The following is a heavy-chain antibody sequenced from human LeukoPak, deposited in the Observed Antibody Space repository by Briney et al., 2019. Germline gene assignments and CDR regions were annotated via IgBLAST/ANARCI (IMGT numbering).Heavy chain of an antibody. D-gene: IGHD3-10*01. J-gene: IGHJ4*02. V-gene: IGHV4-34*01. CDR1: GGSFSGYY. CDR2: VNHSGST. CDR3: ARVYGSGSYYDY. Sequence: SSETLSLTCAVYGGSFSGYYWSWIRQPPGKGLEWIGDVNHSGSTNYNPSLKSRVTISVDTSKNQFSLKLSSVTAADTAVYYCARVYGSGSYYDYWGRGTLVTVSS.